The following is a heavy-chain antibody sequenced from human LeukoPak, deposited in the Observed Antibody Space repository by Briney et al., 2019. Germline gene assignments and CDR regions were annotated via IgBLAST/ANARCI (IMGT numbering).Heavy chain of an antibody. V-gene: IGHV3-9*01. J-gene: IGHJ6*02. CDR3: AKDIVVVPAAGPYYYYGMDV. CDR2: TSWNSGSI. D-gene: IGHD2-2*01. CDR1: GFTFDDYA. Sequence: PGRSLRLSCAASGFTFDDYAMHWVRQAPGKGLEWVSGTSWNSGSIGYADSVKGRFTISRDNAKNSLYLQMNSLRAEDTALYYCAKDIVVVPAAGPYYYYGMDVWGQGTTVTVSS.